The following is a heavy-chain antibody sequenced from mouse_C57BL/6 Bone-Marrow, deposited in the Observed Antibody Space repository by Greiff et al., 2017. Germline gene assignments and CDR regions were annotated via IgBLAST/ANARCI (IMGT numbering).Heavy chain of an antibody. J-gene: IGHJ3*01. CDR2: ISSGGDYI. D-gene: IGHD1-1*01. CDR1: GFTFSSYA. V-gene: IGHV5-9-1*02. CDR3: TRGGYGSRFAY. Sequence: EVHLVESGEGLVKPGGSLKLSCAASGFTFSSYAMSWVRQTPEKRLEWVAYISSGGDYIYYADTVKGRFTISRDNARNTLYLQMSSLKSEETAMYYCTRGGYGSRFAYWGKGTLVTVSA.